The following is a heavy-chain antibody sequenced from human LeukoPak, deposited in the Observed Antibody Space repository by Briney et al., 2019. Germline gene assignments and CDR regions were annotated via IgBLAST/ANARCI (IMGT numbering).Heavy chain of an antibody. CDR2: IYYSGST. J-gene: IGHJ4*02. D-gene: IGHD6-19*01. CDR1: GGSISGYY. Sequence: PSETPSLTCTVSGGSISGYYWSWIRQPPGKGLEWIGYIYYSGSTNYNPSLKSRVTISVDTSKNQFSLKLSSVTAADTAVYYCARSSDSARGRRTVAGALYDYWGQGTLVTVSS. V-gene: IGHV4-59*01. CDR3: ARSSDSARGRRTVAGALYDY.